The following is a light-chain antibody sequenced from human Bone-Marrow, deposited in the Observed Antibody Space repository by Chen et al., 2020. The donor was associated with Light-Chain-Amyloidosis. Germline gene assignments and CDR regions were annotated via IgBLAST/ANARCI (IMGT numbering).Light chain of an antibody. Sequence: SYVLTQPSSVSVATGQTATIACGGNNIGSTSVHWYQQPPGQAPLLVVYDDSDRPAGLPARLSGSNTGTKATLTISRVEAGDEADYYCQVWDRSSDRPVFGGGTKLTVL. CDR1: NIGSTS. J-gene: IGLJ3*02. CDR3: QVWDRSSDRPV. V-gene: IGLV3-21*02. CDR2: DDS.